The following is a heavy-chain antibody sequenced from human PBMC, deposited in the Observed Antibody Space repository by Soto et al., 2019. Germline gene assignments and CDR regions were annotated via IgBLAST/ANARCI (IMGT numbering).Heavy chain of an antibody. J-gene: IGHJ6*02. CDR1: GLTFNTYS. D-gene: IGHD2-2*01. CDR3: ARDPAGSTRPYYYGMDV. Sequence: XESLGLSCAASGLTFNTYSMNWVRQAPGKGLEWVSFISSRNSFIYYADSVRGRFTISRDNAKNSVFLQMNSLRVEDTAVYYCARDPAGSTRPYYYGMDVWGQGTTVTVSS. V-gene: IGHV3-21*01. CDR2: ISSRNSFI.